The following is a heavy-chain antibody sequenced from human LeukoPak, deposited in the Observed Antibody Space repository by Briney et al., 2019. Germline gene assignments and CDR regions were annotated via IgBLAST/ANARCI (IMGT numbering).Heavy chain of an antibody. V-gene: IGHV3-23*01. J-gene: IGHJ4*02. CDR1: GFTFSSYG. CDR2: IRGSGGST. D-gene: IGHD3-3*01. CDR3: AKSVYVFGDFWSGYYYYFDY. Sequence: GGSLRLSCAASGFTFSSYGMSWVRQAPGKGLEWVSAIRGSGGSTYYADSVKGRFTISRDNSKNTLYLQMNSLRAEDTAVYYCAKSVYVFGDFWSGYYYYFDYWGQGTLVTVSS.